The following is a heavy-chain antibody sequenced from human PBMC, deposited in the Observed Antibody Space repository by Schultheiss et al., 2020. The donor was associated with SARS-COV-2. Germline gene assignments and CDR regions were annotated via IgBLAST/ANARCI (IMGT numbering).Heavy chain of an antibody. V-gene: IGHV4-39*07. CDR3: ARGVSEVTRWLQFGGSSYYYGMDV. D-gene: IGHD5-24*01. CDR1: GGSISSINHY. CDR2: IYHSGST. Sequence: SETLSLTCTVSGGSISSINHYWGWVRQPPGKGLEWIGEIYHSGSTNYNPSLKSRVTISVDTSKNQFSLKLSSVTPEDTAVYYCARGVSEVTRWLQFGGSSYYYGMDVWGQGTTVTVSS. J-gene: IGHJ6*02.